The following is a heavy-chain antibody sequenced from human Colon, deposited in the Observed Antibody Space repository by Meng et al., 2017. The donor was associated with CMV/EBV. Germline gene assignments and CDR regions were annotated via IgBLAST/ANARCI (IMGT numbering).Heavy chain of an antibody. V-gene: IGHV3-23*01. Sequence: FSGHAMTWVRQAPGKGLEWVSGIRGEGDTNPHRTHCGYSVRGRFIISRDDSKNTLYLQMNSLRAEDTAIYYCAKDLLPGESGVEWPWGQGTLVTVSS. J-gene: IGHJ5*02. D-gene: IGHD2-15*01. CDR3: AKDLLPGESGVEWP. CDR1: FSGHA. CDR2: IRGEGDTNPHRT.